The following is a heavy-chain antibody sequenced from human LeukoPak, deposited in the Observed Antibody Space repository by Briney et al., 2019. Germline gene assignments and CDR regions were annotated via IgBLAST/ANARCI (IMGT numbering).Heavy chain of an antibody. J-gene: IGHJ2*01. Sequence: SVKVSCKASGGTFSSYAISWVRQAPGQGLEWMGRIIPIFGTANYAQKFQGRVTITTDESTSTAYMELSSLRSEDTAVYYCARAFYSDSSGYLRRTWYFDLWGRGTLVTVSS. CDR2: IIPIFGTA. D-gene: IGHD3-22*01. V-gene: IGHV1-69*05. CDR3: ARAFYSDSSGYLRRTWYFDL. CDR1: GGTFSSYA.